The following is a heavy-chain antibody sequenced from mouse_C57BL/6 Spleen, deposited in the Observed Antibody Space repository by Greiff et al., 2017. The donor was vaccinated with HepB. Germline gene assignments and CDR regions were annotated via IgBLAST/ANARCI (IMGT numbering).Heavy chain of an antibody. CDR3: ARSHYGSSYRLAY. J-gene: IGHJ3*01. Sequence: EVQGVESGGGLVQPGGSLSLSCAASGFTFTDYYMSWVRQPPGKALEWLGFIRNKANGYTTEYSASVKGRFTISRDNSQSILYLQMNALRAEDSATYYCARSHYGSSYRLAYWGQGTLVTVSA. V-gene: IGHV7-3*01. D-gene: IGHD1-1*01. CDR1: GFTFTDYY. CDR2: IRNKANGYTT.